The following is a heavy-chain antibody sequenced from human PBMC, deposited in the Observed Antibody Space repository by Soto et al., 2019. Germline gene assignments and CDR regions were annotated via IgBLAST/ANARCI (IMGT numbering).Heavy chain of an antibody. V-gene: IGHV1-69*12. CDR1: GGTFSTYA. D-gene: IGHD2-15*01. J-gene: IGHJ6*02. CDR3: VRDEMVVATGSRTWHYYYGMDV. Sequence: QVQLVQSGAEVKKPGSSVKVSCKSSGGTFSTYAISWVRQAPGQGLEWMGGIIPFCGTANYAQKFQGRVTITADESTTTAYMELISLRYEDTAVYYCVRDEMVVATGSRTWHYYYGMDVWGQGTTVTVSS. CDR2: IIPFCGTA.